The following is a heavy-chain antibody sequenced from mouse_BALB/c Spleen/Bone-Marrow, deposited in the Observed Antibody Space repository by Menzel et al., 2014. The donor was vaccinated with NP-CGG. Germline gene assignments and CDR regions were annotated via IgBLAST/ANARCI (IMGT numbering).Heavy chain of an antibody. J-gene: IGHJ2*01. CDR2: IWAGGST. CDR1: GFSLTTYG. Sequence: VKLVESGPGLVAPSQSLSITCTVSGFSLTTYGVHWVRQPPGEGLEWLGVIWAGGSTNYTSALMSRLSISKDNSKSQVFLKMNSLQTDDTAMYYCARGVRHFDYWGQGTTLTVSS. V-gene: IGHV2-9*02. CDR3: ARGVRHFDY.